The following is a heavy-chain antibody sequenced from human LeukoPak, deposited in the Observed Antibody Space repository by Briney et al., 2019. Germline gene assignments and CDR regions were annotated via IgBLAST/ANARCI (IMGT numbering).Heavy chain of an antibody. J-gene: IGHJ4*02. CDR1: GGSISSYY. V-gene: IGHV4-59*01. Sequence: SETLSLTCTVSGGSISSYYWSWIRQPPGKGLEWIGYIYYSGSTNYNPSLKSRVTISVDTSKNQFSLKLSSVTAADTAVYYCARWSGSYFSAFDYWGQGTLVTVSS. CDR3: ARWSGSYFSAFDY. D-gene: IGHD1-26*01. CDR2: IYYSGST.